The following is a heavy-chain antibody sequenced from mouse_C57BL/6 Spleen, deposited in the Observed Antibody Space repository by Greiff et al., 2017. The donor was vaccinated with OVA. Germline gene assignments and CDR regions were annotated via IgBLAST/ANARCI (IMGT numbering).Heavy chain of an antibody. J-gene: IGHJ1*03. CDR3: ARSAVVATPWYFDV. CDR2: IHPSSGST. D-gene: IGHD1-1*01. Sequence: QVQLQQPGAELVKPGASVKLSCKASGYTFTSYWMHWVKQRPGQGLEWIGMIHPSSGSTNYNEKFKSKATLTVDKSSSTAYMQLSSLTSEDSAVYYGARSAVVATPWYFDVWGTGTTVTVSS. V-gene: IGHV1-64*01. CDR1: GYTFTSYW.